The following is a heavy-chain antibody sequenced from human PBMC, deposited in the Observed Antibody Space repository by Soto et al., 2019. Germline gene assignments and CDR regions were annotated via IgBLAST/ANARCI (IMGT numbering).Heavy chain of an antibody. Sequence: SETLSLTCTVSGGSISSGGYYWSWIRQHPGKGLEWIGYIYYSGSTYYNPSLKSRVTISVDTSKNQFSLKLSSVTAADTAVYYCARSPYIWGSYSKATDYWGEGTLVTXSS. J-gene: IGHJ4*02. V-gene: IGHV4-31*03. CDR3: ARSPYIWGSYSKATDY. D-gene: IGHD3-16*01. CDR2: IYYSGST. CDR1: GGSISSGGYY.